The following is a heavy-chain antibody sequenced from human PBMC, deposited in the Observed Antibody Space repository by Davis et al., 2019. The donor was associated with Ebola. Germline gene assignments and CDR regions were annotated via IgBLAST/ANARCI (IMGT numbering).Heavy chain of an antibody. CDR2: IYYSGNT. Sequence: PSETLSLTCTVSGGSISSHYWSWIRQPPGKGLEWIGNIYYSGNTNYSPSLKSRVTISVDTSKSQFSLKLSFVTAADAAVYYCASPHQIRGKDCFDSWGQGTLVTVSS. V-gene: IGHV4-59*11. J-gene: IGHJ4*02. D-gene: IGHD2-2*01. CDR3: ASPHQIRGKDCFDS. CDR1: GGSISSHY.